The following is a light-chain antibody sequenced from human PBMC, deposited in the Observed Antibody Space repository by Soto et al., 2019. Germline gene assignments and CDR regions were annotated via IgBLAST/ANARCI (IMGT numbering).Light chain of an antibody. CDR1: QSVGSSF. V-gene: IGKV3-20*01. CDR2: GAS. J-gene: IGKJ1*01. Sequence: EVVLTQSPDTVSLSPGERATLSCRASQSVGSSFLAWFQHKPGQAPRLLIYGASSRATGIPDRFSGSGSGTDFTLSISRLEPEDFAVYYCHQYGSSQTFGQGTKVDIK. CDR3: HQYGSSQT.